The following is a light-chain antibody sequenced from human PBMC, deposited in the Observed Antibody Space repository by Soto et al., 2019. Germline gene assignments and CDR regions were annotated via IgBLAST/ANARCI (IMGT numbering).Light chain of an antibody. J-gene: IGLJ1*01. Sequence: QTALSQPASVYGSPGQSITISCTGTSSDVGGYNYVSWYQHHPGKAPKLMIYDVSTRPSGVSNRFSGSKSGNTASLTISGLQAEDEADYYCCSYTSSNTEVFGTGTKLTVL. CDR1: SSDVGGYNY. CDR3: CSYTSSNTEV. V-gene: IGLV2-14*03. CDR2: DVS.